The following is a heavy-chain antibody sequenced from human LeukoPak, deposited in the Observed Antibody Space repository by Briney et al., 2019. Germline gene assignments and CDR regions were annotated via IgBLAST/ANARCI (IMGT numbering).Heavy chain of an antibody. D-gene: IGHD6-6*01. V-gene: IGHV3-30*03. Sequence: GRSLRLSCAASGFTFSSYGMHWVRQAPGKGLEWVAVISYDGSNKYYADSVKGRFTISRDNSKNTLYLQMNSLRAEDTAVYYCCSREQLGSLDYWGQGTLVTVSS. CDR1: GFTFSSYG. CDR2: ISYDGSNK. CDR3: CSREQLGSLDY. J-gene: IGHJ4*02.